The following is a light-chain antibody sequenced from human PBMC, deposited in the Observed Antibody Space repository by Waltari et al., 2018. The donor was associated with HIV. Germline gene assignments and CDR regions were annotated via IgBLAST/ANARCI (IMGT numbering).Light chain of an antibody. J-gene: IGLJ1*01. V-gene: IGLV2-14*01. CDR1: SSDVGGYNY. CDR2: EVS. Sequence: QSALTQPASVSGSPGQSITIHCTGTSSDVGGYNYVSWYQQHPGKAPKVMIYEVSNRPSGVSNRFSGSKSGNTASLTISGLQAEDEADYYCSSYTISSTYVFGTGTKVTVL. CDR3: SSYTISSTYV.